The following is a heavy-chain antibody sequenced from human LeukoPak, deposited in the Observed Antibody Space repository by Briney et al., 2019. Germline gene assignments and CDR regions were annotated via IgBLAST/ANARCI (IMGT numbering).Heavy chain of an antibody. CDR1: GFTVSSNY. CDR2: IYSGGST. J-gene: IGHJ3*02. Sequence: GGSLRLSCAASGFTVSSNYMSWVRQAPGKGLEWVSVIYSGGSTYYADSVKGRFTISRDNSKNTLYLQMNSLRAEDTAVYYCARSGLLVVPAAMFAFDIWGQGTMVTVSS. CDR3: ARSGLLVVPAAMFAFDI. D-gene: IGHD2-2*01. V-gene: IGHV3-53*01.